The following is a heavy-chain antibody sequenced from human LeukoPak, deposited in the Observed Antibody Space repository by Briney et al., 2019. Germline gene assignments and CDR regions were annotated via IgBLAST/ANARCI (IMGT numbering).Heavy chain of an antibody. Sequence: GASVKVSCKASGYTFTSYGISWVRQAPGQGLEWMGWISAYNGNTNYAQKLQGRVTMTTDTSTSTAYMELRSLRSDDTAVYYCARAPYSSGWYYYYYYMDVWGKGTTVTVSS. J-gene: IGHJ6*03. V-gene: IGHV1-18*01. CDR3: ARAPYSSGWYYYYYYMDV. D-gene: IGHD6-19*01. CDR1: GYTFTSYG. CDR2: ISAYNGNT.